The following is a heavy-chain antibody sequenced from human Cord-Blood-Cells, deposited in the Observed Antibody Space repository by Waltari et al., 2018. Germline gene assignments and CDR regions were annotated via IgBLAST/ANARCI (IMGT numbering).Heavy chain of an antibody. Sequence: QVQLVQSGAEAKKPGASVKVSCKASGYTFTSYYMHWVRQSPGQLLEWMGIINLSVGSKSYAKKFQARVTMTRDTSTSTVYMELSSLRSEDTAVYYCARQTLGMASRYFDLWGRGTLVTVSS. J-gene: IGHJ2*01. CDR1: GYTFTSYY. CDR2: INLSVGSK. V-gene: IGHV1-46*01. CDR3: ARQTLGMASRYFDL. D-gene: IGHD7-27*01.